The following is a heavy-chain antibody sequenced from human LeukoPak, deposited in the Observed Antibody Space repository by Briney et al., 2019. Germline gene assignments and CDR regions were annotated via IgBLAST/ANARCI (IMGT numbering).Heavy chain of an antibody. Sequence: PGGSLRLSCAASGFTFSNYGMHWVRQAPGKGLEWVALIWFDGRNKFHADSVKGRFTISRDNSKNTLFLQMNSLRAEDTAVYYCARGWGPIAVSGGPGYWGQGALVTVSS. V-gene: IGHV3-33*01. CDR1: GFTFSNYG. D-gene: IGHD6-19*01. CDR2: IWFDGRNK. J-gene: IGHJ4*02. CDR3: ARGWGPIAVSGGPGY.